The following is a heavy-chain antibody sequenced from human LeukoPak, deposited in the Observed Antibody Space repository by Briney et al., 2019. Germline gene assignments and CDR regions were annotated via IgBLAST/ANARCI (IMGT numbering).Heavy chain of an antibody. V-gene: IGHV1-69*05. CDR3: ASTEQWLVSGLYYYYYMDV. CDR1: GGTFSSYA. Sequence: SVKVSCKASGGTFSSYAISWVLQAPGQGLEWMGGIIPIFGTANYAQKFQGRVTITTDESTSTAYMELSSLRSEDTAVYYCASTEQWLVSGLYYYYYMDVWGKGTTVTVSS. D-gene: IGHD6-19*01. CDR2: IIPIFGTA. J-gene: IGHJ6*03.